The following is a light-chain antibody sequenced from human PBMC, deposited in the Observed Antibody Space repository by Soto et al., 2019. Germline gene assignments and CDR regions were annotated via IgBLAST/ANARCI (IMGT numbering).Light chain of an antibody. CDR2: LNSDGSH. Sequence: QLVLTQSPSASASLGASVKLTCTLSSGHSSYAIAWHQQQPEKGPRYLMKLNSDGSHSKGDGIPDRFSGSSSGAERYLTSSSLQSEDEADYYCQTWGTGLLVFGGGTQLTVL. J-gene: IGLJ3*02. V-gene: IGLV4-69*01. CDR3: QTWGTGLLV. CDR1: SGHSSYA.